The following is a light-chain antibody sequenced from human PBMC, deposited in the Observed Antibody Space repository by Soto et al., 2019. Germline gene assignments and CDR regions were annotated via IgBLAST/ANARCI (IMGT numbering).Light chain of an antibody. V-gene: IGKV1-27*01. Sequence: IQMTQSPSSLSASVGDRVIITCRASQGIGNSLAWYQQKAGRVPKLLMHSASTLLSGGPSRFSGSGSGTXXXXXXXXLQPEDVATYYCQKYDSAPWTFGQGTKVEIK. CDR2: SAS. CDR1: QGIGNS. J-gene: IGKJ1*01. CDR3: QKYDSAPWT.